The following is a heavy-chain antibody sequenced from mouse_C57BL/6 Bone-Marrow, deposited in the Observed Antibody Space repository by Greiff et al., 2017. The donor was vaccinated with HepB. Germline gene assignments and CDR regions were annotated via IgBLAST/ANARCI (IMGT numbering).Heavy chain of an antibody. CDR1: GFTFSSYT. CDR3: ARQGFAY. Sequence: DVHLVESGGGLVKPGGSLKLSCAASGFTFSSYTMSWVRQTPEKRLEWVATISGGGGNTYYPDSVKGRFTISRDNAKNTLYLQMSSLRSEDTALYYCARQGFAYWGQGTLVTVSA. CDR2: ISGGGGNT. V-gene: IGHV5-9*01. J-gene: IGHJ3*01.